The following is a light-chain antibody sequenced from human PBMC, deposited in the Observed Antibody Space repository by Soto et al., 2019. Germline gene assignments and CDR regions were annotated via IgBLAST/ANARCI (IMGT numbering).Light chain of an antibody. CDR3: QTWGTGIQV. V-gene: IGLV4-69*01. J-gene: IGLJ3*02. Sequence: QLVLTQSPSASASLGASVKLTCTLSSGHSSYAIAWHQQQPEKGPRYLMKLKSDGSHSKGDDIPDRFSGSSSGAERYLTISSLQSEDEADYYCQTWGTGIQVFGGGTKLTVL. CDR1: SGHSSYA. CDR2: LKSDGSH.